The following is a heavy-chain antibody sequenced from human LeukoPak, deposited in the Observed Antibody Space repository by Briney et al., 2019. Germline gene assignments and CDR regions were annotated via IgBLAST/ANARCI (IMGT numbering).Heavy chain of an antibody. D-gene: IGHD6-19*01. CDR1: GFTFRNYA. Sequence: GGSLRLSCAAPGFTFRNYAMTWVRRAPGKGLDWVPAISGSGSTTYYGDSVKGRFTISRDNSKNTLYLQMNSLRAEDTAVYYCAKDKYSSGWYFFDYWGQGSLVTVSS. CDR2: ISGSGSTT. V-gene: IGHV3-23*01. J-gene: IGHJ4*02. CDR3: AKDKYSSGWYFFDY.